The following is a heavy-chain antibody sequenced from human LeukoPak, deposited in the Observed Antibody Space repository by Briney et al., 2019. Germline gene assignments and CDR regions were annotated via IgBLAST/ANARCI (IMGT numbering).Heavy chain of an antibody. Sequence: GGSLRLSCAASGFTFSSYAMHWVRQAPGKGLEWVAVISYDGSNKYYADSVKGRFTISRDNSKNTLYLQMNSLRAEDTAVYYCARTGDSSGYFLYRTAYYFGYWGQGTLVTVSS. D-gene: IGHD3-22*01. CDR3: ARTGDSSGYFLYRTAYYFGY. V-gene: IGHV3-30-3*01. J-gene: IGHJ4*02. CDR2: ISYDGSNK. CDR1: GFTFSSYA.